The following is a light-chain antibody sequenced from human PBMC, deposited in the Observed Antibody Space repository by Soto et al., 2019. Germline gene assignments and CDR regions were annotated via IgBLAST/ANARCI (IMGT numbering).Light chain of an antibody. Sequence: QAALTQPASVSGSPGQSITISCTGTSSDVGGYDYVSWYQQHPGKAPKLMIYDVSNRPSGVSNRFSGSKSGNTASLTISRLQAEDEADYYSGSYTSCSPPLYVFGTGTKVPVL. CDR3: GSYTSCSPPLYV. V-gene: IGLV2-14*01. CDR1: SSDVGGYDY. CDR2: DVS. J-gene: IGLJ1*01.